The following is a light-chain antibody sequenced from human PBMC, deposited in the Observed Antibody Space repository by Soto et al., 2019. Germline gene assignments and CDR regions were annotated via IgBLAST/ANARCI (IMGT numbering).Light chain of an antibody. CDR1: QTVSSN. CDR2: GTS. V-gene: IGKV3-15*01. CDR3: HQYNFWPS. J-gene: IGKJ1*01. Sequence: EVVMTHSPATLSVSPGERATLSCRASQTVSSNLAWYQQKPGQSPRLLIYGTSTRATGVPARFSGSGSGTEFTLSISSLQSEDFAVYYCHQYNFWPSFGQGTKVDI.